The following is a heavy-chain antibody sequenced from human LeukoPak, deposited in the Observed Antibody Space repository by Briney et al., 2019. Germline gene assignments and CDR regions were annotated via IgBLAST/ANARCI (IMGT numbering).Heavy chain of an antibody. J-gene: IGHJ4*02. V-gene: IGHV3-21*01. Sequence: GGSLRLSCAASGFTFSSYSMNWVRQAPGKGLEWVSSISSSSSYIYYADSVKGRFTISIDNAKNSLYLQMNSLRAEDTAVYYCARGMVAEGQFDYWGQGTLVTVSS. D-gene: IGHD2-8*01. CDR3: ARGMVAEGQFDY. CDR1: GFTFSSYS. CDR2: ISSSSSYI.